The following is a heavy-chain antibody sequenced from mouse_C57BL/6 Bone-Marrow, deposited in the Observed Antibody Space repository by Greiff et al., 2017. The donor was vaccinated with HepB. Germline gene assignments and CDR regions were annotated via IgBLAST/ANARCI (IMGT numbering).Heavy chain of an antibody. CDR2: IDPENGDT. D-gene: IGHD2-5*01. Sequence: VQLQQSGAELVRPGASVKLSCTASGFNIKDDYMNWVKQRPEQGLEWIGWIDPENGDTEYASKFQGKATITADTSSNTAYLQLSSLTSADTAVYYCTRSNYFDVWGTGTTVTVSS. V-gene: IGHV14-4*01. J-gene: IGHJ1*03. CDR1: GFNIKDDY. CDR3: TRSNYFDV.